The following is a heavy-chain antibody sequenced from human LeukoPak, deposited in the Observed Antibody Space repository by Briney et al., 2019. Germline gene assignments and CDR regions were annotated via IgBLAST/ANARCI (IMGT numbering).Heavy chain of an antibody. D-gene: IGHD1-26*01. V-gene: IGHV4-59*08. CDR3: ARRLVGAIAAFDI. CDR2: IYYSGST. J-gene: IGHJ3*02. Sequence: PSETLSLTCTVSGGSISSYYWSWIRQPPGKGLEWIGYIYYSGSTNYNPSLKSRVTISVDTSKNQFSLKLSSATAADTAVYYCARRLVGAIAAFDIWGQGTMVTVSS. CDR1: GGSISSYY.